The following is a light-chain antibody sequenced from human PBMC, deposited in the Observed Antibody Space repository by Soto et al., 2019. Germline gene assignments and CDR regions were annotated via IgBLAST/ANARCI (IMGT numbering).Light chain of an antibody. CDR3: QQYGSSPRT. CDR1: QSVSSSY. Sequence: EIVLTQSPGTLSLSPGERATLSCRASQSVSSSYLAWYQQKPGQAPRLLIDGASSRATGIPDRFSGSGSGTDVTLTISRLEPEDFAVYYCQQYGSSPRTFGQGTKVEIK. V-gene: IGKV3-20*01. CDR2: GAS. J-gene: IGKJ1*01.